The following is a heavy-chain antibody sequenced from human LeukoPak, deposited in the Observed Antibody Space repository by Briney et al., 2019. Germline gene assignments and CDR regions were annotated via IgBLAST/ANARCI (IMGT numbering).Heavy chain of an antibody. J-gene: IGHJ5*02. D-gene: IGHD3-10*01. V-gene: IGHV4-61*02. Sequence: SETLSLTCTVSGGSISSGSYYWSWIRQPAGKGLEWIGRIYTSGSTNYNPSLKSRVTISVDTSKNQFSLELSSVTAADTAVYYCARESMVRGVKTYNWFDPWGQGTLVTVSS. CDR2: IYTSGST. CDR1: GGSISSGSYY. CDR3: ARESMVRGVKTYNWFDP.